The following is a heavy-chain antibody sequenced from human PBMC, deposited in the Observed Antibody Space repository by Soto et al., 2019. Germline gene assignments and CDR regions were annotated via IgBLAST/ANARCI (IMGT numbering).Heavy chain of an antibody. CDR1: GFTFSSYS. D-gene: IGHD3-3*01. V-gene: IGHV3-21*01. CDR3: ARGQPQYDFWSGYKRDWFDP. Sequence: GGSLRLSCAASGFTFSSYSMNWVRQAPGKGLEWVSSISSSSSYIYYADSVKGRFTISRDNAKNSLYPQMNSLRAEDTAVYYCARGQPQYDFWSGYKRDWFDPWGQGTPVPVSS. CDR2: ISSSSSYI. J-gene: IGHJ5*02.